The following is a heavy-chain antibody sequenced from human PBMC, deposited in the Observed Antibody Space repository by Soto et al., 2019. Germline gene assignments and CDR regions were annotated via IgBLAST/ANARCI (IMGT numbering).Heavy chain of an antibody. Sequence: GGSLRLSCAASGFAFSSHGMSWVRQAPGKGLEWIASISSGGDRTQYGDSVNGRFTISRDNSENTLFLQMNSLRAEDTAVCYCAKRLGEPTAMSFFASWGQGTLVTVSS. V-gene: IGHV3-23*01. J-gene: IGHJ4*02. D-gene: IGHD2-2*01. CDR1: GFAFSSHG. CDR2: ISSGGDRT. CDR3: AKRLGEPTAMSFFAS.